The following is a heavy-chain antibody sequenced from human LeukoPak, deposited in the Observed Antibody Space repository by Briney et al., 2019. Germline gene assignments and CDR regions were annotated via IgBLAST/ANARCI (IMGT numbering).Heavy chain of an antibody. Sequence: GGSLRLSCAASGFTFSSYEMNWVRQAPGKGLEWVSYISSSGSTIYYADSVKGRFTISRDNAKNSLYLQMNSLRAEDTAVYYCARGGSSWYFGYYYYYMDVWGKGTTVTISS. D-gene: IGHD6-13*01. CDR3: ARGGSSWYFGYYYYYMDV. CDR1: GFTFSSYE. J-gene: IGHJ6*03. V-gene: IGHV3-48*03. CDR2: ISSSGSTI.